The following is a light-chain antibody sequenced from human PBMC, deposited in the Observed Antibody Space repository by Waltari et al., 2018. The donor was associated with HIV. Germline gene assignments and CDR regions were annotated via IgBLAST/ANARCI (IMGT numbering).Light chain of an antibody. CDR1: QSISSW. CDR2: KAS. J-gene: IGKJ2*01. Sequence: IQMTQSPSTLSASVGDRVTITCRASQSISSWLAWYQQKPGKAHKLLIYKASSLERGVPSRFSGSGSGTEFTLTISSLQPDDFATYYCQQYQSYSQTFGQGTKLDIK. CDR3: QQYQSYSQT. V-gene: IGKV1-5*03.